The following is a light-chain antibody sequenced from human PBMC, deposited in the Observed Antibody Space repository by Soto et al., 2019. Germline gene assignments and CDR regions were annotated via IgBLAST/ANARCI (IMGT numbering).Light chain of an antibody. J-gene: IGKJ3*01. CDR1: QSVSSTY. CDR3: QQYHSPLFT. Sequence: EIVLTQSPGTLSLSPGERATLSCRASQSVSSTYLAWYQKKPGQAPRLLIYGASSRATGIPDRFSGSGSGTDFTLTISRLEPEDFAVYYCQQYHSPLFTFGPGTKVDIK. CDR2: GAS. V-gene: IGKV3-20*01.